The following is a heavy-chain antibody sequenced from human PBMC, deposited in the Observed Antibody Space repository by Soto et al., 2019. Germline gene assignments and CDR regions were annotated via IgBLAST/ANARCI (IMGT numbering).Heavy chain of an antibody. D-gene: IGHD3-22*01. CDR2: ISDSSTTT. CDR1: GFTFSSYS. Sequence: GGSLRLSCVASGFTFSSYSMNWVRQAPGKGLEWVSFISDSSTTTYYADSVKGRFSISRDNARNSLFLQMNSLRDEDTAVYYCAKNRYYDTDGPPAFGSWGQGTLVTVSS. J-gene: IGHJ4*02. V-gene: IGHV3-48*02. CDR3: AKNRYYDTDGPPAFGS.